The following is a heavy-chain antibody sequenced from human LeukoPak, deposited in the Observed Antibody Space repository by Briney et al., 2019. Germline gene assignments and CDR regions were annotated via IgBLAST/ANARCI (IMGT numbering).Heavy chain of an antibody. CDR3: ARDRGYSSLGRDAFDI. J-gene: IGHJ3*02. V-gene: IGHV3-66*01. CDR1: GFTVSGNY. D-gene: IGHD6-19*01. CDR2: IYSDGTI. Sequence: GGSLRLSCAASGFTVSGNYMTWVRQGPGKGLEWVSVIYSDGTIKYADTVKGRFTISRDNSKNSLYLQMNSLRAEDTAVYYCARDRGYSSLGRDAFDIWGQGTMVTVSS.